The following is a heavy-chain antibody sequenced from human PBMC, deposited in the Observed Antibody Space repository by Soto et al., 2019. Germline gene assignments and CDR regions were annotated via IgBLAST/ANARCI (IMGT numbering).Heavy chain of an antibody. Sequence: EEQLVESGGGLVQPGGSLRLSCAASGFTFSSYWMSWVRQAPGRGLEWVANIKQDGSEKSYVDSVKGRFTISRDNAKNSLYLQMNSLRAEDTAVYYCARELRFVEWLLSPYSYYCMDVWGKGTRVTVSS. CDR1: GFTFSSYW. CDR3: ARELRFVEWLLSPYSYYCMDV. V-gene: IGHV3-7*01. CDR2: IKQDGSEK. D-gene: IGHD3-3*01. J-gene: IGHJ6*03.